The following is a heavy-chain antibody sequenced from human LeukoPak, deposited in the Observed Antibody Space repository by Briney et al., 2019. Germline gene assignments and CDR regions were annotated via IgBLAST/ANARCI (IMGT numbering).Heavy chain of an antibody. Sequence: SETLSLTCAVYGGSFSGYYWSWIRQPPGKGLEWIGEINHSGSTNYNPSLKSRVTISVDTSKNQFSLKLSFVTAAVTAVYYCARGLRFLVVWGQGTTVTVSS. D-gene: IGHD3-3*01. J-gene: IGHJ6*02. CDR3: ARGLRFLVV. CDR1: GGSFSGYY. CDR2: INHSGST. V-gene: IGHV4-34*01.